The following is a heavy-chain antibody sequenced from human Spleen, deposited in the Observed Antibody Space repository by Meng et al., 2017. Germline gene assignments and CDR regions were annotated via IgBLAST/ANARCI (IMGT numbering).Heavy chain of an antibody. CDR1: GFIFNKHA. Sequence: GGSLRLSCAVSGFIFNKHAMSWVRQAPGKGLEWVSAISGSGRATYYADSVKGRFTISRDNSKNTLYLQMNSLRAEDTAVYYCAKGSSGYDPVGFDYWGQGTLVTVSS. CDR3: AKGSSGYDPVGFDY. V-gene: IGHV3-23*01. CDR2: ISGSGRAT. D-gene: IGHD6-25*01. J-gene: IGHJ4*02.